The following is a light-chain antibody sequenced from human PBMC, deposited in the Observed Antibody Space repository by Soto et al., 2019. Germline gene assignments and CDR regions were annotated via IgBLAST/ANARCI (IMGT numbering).Light chain of an antibody. CDR2: DAS. CDR3: QQYDNLPPYT. J-gene: IGKJ2*01. V-gene: IGKV1-33*01. CDR1: QDISNY. Sequence: DIQMTQSPSSLSASVGDRVTITCQASQDISNYLNWYQQKPGKAPKLLIYDASNLETGVPSRFSGSGSGTDFTCTISSLQPEDIATYYCQQYDNLPPYTFGQGTNLEIK.